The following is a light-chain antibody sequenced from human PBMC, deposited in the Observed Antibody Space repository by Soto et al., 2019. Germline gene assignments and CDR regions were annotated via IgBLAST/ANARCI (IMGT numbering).Light chain of an antibody. Sequence: QSVLTQPPSASGTPGQRVTISCSGSSSNIESNTVTWYQQLPGTAPKLVIYSNYDRLSGVPDRFSGSTSGTSASLVISGLRSEDEAVYYCAAWDDSLCGYAFGIRTKVSVL. CDR3: AAWDDSLCGYA. CDR2: SNY. J-gene: IGLJ1*01. CDR1: SSNIESNT. V-gene: IGLV1-44*01.